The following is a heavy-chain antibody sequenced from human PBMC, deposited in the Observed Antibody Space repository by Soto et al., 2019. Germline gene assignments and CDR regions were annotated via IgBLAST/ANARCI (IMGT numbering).Heavy chain of an antibody. J-gene: IGHJ6*02. Sequence: PSQTLSLTCVISGDSVSSNSAAWNWIRQSPSRGLEWLGRTYYRSKWYNDYAVSVKSRITINPDTSKNQFSLQLNSVTPEDTAVYYCARSPGYCSGGSCYYYYYYGMDVWGQGTTVTASS. D-gene: IGHD2-15*01. CDR1: GDSVSSNSAA. CDR3: ARSPGYCSGGSCYYYYYYGMDV. CDR2: TYYRSKWYN. V-gene: IGHV6-1*01.